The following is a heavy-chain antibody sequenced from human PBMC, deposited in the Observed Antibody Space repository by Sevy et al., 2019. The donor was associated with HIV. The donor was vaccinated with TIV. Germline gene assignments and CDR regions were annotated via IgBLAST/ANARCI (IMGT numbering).Heavy chain of an antibody. CDR1: GFTFDDYA. CDR3: AKSGALWAAAENWYFDL. Sequence: GGSLRLSCAASGFTFDDYAMHWVRQAPGKGLEWVSLISWDGGSTYYADSVKGRFTISRDNSKNSLYLQMNSLRAEDPALEYRAKSGALWAAAENWYFDLWGRGTLVTVSS. CDR2: ISWDGGST. D-gene: IGHD6-13*01. J-gene: IGHJ2*01. V-gene: IGHV3-43D*04.